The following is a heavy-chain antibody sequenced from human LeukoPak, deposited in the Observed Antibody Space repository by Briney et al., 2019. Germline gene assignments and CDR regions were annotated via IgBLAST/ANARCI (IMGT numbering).Heavy chain of an antibody. V-gene: IGHV4-59*08. CDR2: IYYSGST. CDR1: GGSISSYY. Sequence: SETLSLTCTVSGGSISSYYWSWIRQPPGKGLEWIGYIYYSGSTNYNPSLKSRVTISVDTSKNQFSLKLSSVTAADTAVYYCARQGAIIVAFDPWGQGTLVTVSS. D-gene: IGHD2-15*01. CDR3: ARQGAIIVAFDP. J-gene: IGHJ5*02.